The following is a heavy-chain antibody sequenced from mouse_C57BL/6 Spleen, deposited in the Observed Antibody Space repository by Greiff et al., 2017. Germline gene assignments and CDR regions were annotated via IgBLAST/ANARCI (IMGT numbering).Heavy chain of an antibody. CDR2: IYPGDGDT. CDR3: ARAGGLRREDYCDS. D-gene: IGHD2-4*01. V-gene: IGHV1-82*01. Sequence: QVQLLQSGPELVKPGASVKISCKASGYAFSSSWMNWVKQRPGKGLEWIGRIYPGDGDTNYNGTFKGKATLTADKSSSTAYMQLSSLTSEDSAVYFCARAGGLRREDYCDSWGKGTTLTVSS. CDR1: GYAFSSSW. J-gene: IGHJ2*01.